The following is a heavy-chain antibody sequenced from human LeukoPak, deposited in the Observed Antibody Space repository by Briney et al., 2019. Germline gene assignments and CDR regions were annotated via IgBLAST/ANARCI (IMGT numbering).Heavy chain of an antibody. D-gene: IGHD5-18*01. CDR2: INHSGST. CDR1: GGSFSDYY. J-gene: IGHJ4*02. Sequence: SETLSLTCAVYGGSFSDYYWSWIRQPPGKGLEWIGEINHSGSTNYNPSLKSRVTISVDTSKNQFYLKLSSVTAADTAVYYCARGTPMATNYYFDYWGQGTLVTVSS. V-gene: IGHV4-34*01. CDR3: ARGTPMATNYYFDY.